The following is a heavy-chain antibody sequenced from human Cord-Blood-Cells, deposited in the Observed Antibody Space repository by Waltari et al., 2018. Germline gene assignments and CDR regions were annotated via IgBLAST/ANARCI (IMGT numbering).Heavy chain of an antibody. D-gene: IGHD6-6*01. V-gene: IGHV4-38-2*02. CDR3: ARDFRDSSSSGGFDY. CDR2: IYHSGST. J-gene: IGHJ4*02. Sequence: QVQLQESGPGLVKPSETLSLTCAVSGYSISSGYSWGWIRQPPGKGLEWIGSIYHSGSTYYNPSLKSRVTISVDTSKNQFSLKLSSVTAADTAVYYCARDFRDSSSSGGFDYWGQGTLVTVSS. CDR1: GYSISSGYS.